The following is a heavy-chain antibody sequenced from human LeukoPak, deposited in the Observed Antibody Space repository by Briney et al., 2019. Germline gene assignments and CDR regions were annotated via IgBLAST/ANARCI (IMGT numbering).Heavy chain of an antibody. V-gene: IGHV3-7*01. CDR1: GFTFSSYW. CDR2: IKQDGSEK. D-gene: IGHD6-13*01. CDR3: ARGRGVSSSYIDY. J-gene: IGHJ4*02. Sequence: PGGSLRLSYAASGFTFSSYWMSWVRQAPGKGLEWVANIKQDGSEKYYVDSVKGRFTISRDNAKNSLYLQMNSLRAEDTAVYYCARGRGVSSSYIDYWGQGTLVTVSS.